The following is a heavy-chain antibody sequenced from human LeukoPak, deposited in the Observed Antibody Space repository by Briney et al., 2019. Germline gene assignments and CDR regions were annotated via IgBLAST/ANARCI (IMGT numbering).Heavy chain of an antibody. D-gene: IGHD3-3*01. CDR2: IKFDGREK. CDR1: GFTFTNYW. Sequence: PGGSLRLSCAASGFTFTNYWMNWVRQAPGKGLEWVASIKFDGREKYYVDSVKGRFTISRDDAKNSLYLQMNSLRPEDTAVYYCAREYDWGQGALVTVSS. J-gene: IGHJ4*02. CDR3: AREYD. V-gene: IGHV3-7*04.